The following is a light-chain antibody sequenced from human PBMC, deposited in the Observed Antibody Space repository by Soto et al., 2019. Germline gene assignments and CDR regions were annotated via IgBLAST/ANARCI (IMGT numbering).Light chain of an antibody. Sequence: EIVLAQSPGTLSLSPGERATLACRASQSVTSGYLAWYQQKGGQAPRLLIYGASTRATGIPDRFSGSGSGTDFTLTISRLEPEDFAVYYCQQYSSSPVTFGGGTKLEFK. CDR3: QQYSSSPVT. CDR2: GAS. V-gene: IGKV3-20*01. J-gene: IGKJ4*01. CDR1: QSVTSGY.